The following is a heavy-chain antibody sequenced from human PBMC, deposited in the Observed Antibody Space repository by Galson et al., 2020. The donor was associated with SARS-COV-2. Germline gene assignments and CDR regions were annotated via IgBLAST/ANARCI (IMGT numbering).Heavy chain of an antibody. Sequence: KMSGPTLVKPTQTLTLTCSFSGTSLTISGVHVGWFRHPPGKALEWLALIYWADDKHYSPSLQSRLTITKDTSKNQVVLTVTNVDPADTATYYGAHRRGGWGGNSCLDAFDIWCQVTMVTVSS. CDR1: GTSLTISGVH. CDR3: AHRRGGWGGNSCLDAFDI. V-gene: IGHV2-5*02. J-gene: IGHJ3*02. D-gene: IGHD2-21*01. CDR2: IYWADDK.